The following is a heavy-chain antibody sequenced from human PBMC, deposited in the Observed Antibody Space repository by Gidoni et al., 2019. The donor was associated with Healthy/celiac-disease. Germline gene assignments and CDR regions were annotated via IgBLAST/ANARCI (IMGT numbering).Heavy chain of an antibody. V-gene: IGHV4-39*01. CDR3: ARQDPLWLDP. Sequence: QLQLQESVPGLVKPSETLSLTCTVSGGSISSSSYYWGWIRQPPGKGLEWIGSIYYSGSTYYNPSLKSRVTISVDTSKNQFSLKLSSVTAADTAVYYCARQDPLWLDPWGQGTLVTVSS. J-gene: IGHJ5*02. CDR1: GGSISSSSYY. CDR2: IYYSGST.